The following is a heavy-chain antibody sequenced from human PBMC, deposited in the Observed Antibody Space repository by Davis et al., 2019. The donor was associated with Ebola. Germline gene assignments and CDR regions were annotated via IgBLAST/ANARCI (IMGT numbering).Heavy chain of an antibody. D-gene: IGHD3-22*01. Sequence: GGSLRPSCSASGFMSSSYAMHWVCQTPGKGLQYVSGILNNGGSTSYADSVKGRFIISRDNSKNTLYLQMSSLRIEDTAVYYCVKWSITMTVVVYFDLWGQGTLVTVSS. CDR1: GFMSSSYA. CDR2: ILNNGGST. J-gene: IGHJ4*02. CDR3: VKWSITMTVVVYFDL. V-gene: IGHV3-64D*06.